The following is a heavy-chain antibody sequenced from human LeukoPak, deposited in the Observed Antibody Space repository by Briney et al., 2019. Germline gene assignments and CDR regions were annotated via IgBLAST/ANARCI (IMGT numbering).Heavy chain of an antibody. D-gene: IGHD2-15*01. CDR2: ISSSSSTI. CDR1: GFTFSSYS. V-gene: IGHV3-48*01. J-gene: IGHJ4*02. Sequence: GRSPRLSCAASGFTFSSYSMNWVRQAPGKGLEWVSYISSSSSTIYYADSVKGRFTISRDNAKNSLYLQMNSLRAEDTAVYYCARDSGGGVVAATPAFDYWGQGTLVTVSS. CDR3: ARDSGGGVVAATPAFDY.